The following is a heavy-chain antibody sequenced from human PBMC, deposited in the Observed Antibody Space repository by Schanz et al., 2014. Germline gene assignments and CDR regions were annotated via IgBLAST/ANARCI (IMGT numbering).Heavy chain of an antibody. Sequence: QVQLLQSGAEVKKPGASMKVSCKASGYTFTTYYMLWVRQAPGQGLEWMGIINPSGGSTRYGQKLQGRITVTTDTSTSTVYLELSSLRSDDTAVYYCGRGFSRSYIDVWGQGTLITGSS. J-gene: IGHJ4*02. CDR2: INPSGGST. V-gene: IGHV1-46*03. CDR3: GRGFSRSYIDV. CDR1: GYTFTTYY. D-gene: IGHD6-6*01.